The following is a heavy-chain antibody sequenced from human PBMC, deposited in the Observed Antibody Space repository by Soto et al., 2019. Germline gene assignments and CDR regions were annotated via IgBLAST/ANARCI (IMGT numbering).Heavy chain of an antibody. J-gene: IGHJ3*02. CDR3: ASPVGGEIGAFDI. V-gene: IGHV3-7*03. Sequence: GGSLRLSCAASGFTFSSYWMSWVRQAPGKGLEWVANIKQDGSEKYYVDSVKGRFTISRDNAKNSLYLQMNSLRAEDTAVYYCASPVGGEIGAFDIWGQGTMVTVSS. CDR1: GFTFSSYW. D-gene: IGHD3-16*01. CDR2: IKQDGSEK.